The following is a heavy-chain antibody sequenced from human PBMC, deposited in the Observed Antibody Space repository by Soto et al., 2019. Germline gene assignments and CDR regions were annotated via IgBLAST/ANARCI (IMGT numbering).Heavy chain of an antibody. D-gene: IGHD3-22*01. J-gene: IGHJ6*02. V-gene: IGHV1-69*12. CDR2: IIPIFGTA. CDR3: ARGQGSYYYDSSAYYYYGMDV. Sequence: QVQLVQSGAEVKKPGSSVKVSCKASGGTFSSYAISWVRQAPGQGLEWMGGIIPIFGTANYAQKFQGRVTITAAESTSTAYMGLGSLRSEDTAVYYCARGQGSYYYDSSAYYYYGMDVWGQGTTVTVSS. CDR1: GGTFSSYA.